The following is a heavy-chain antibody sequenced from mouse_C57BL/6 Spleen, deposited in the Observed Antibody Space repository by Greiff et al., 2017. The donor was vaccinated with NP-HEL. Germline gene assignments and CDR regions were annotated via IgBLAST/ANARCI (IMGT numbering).Heavy chain of an antibody. J-gene: IGHJ2*01. Sequence: EVKLVESGGGLVQPGGSMKLSCVASGFTFSNYWMNWVRQSPEKGLEWVAQIRLKSDNYATHYAESVKGRFTISRDDSKSSVYLQMNNLRAEDTGIYYCTGGSTVTRCYFDYWGQGTTLTVSS. CDR3: TGGSTVTRCYFDY. CDR1: GFTFSNYW. D-gene: IGHD2-1*01. V-gene: IGHV6-3*01. CDR2: IRLKSDNYAT.